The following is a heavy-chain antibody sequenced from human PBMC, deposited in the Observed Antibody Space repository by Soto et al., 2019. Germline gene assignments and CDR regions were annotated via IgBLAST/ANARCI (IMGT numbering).Heavy chain of an antibody. D-gene: IGHD3-9*01. J-gene: IGHJ5*02. CDR1: GGSVSSGSYY. Sequence: PSETLSLTCTVSGGSVSSGSYYWSWIRQPPGKGLEWIGYIYYSGSTNYNPSLKSRVTIPVDTSKNQFSLKLSSVTAADTAVYYCARDTTLYDILTGYSVAWFDPWGQGTLVTVSS. V-gene: IGHV4-61*01. CDR2: IYYSGST. CDR3: ARDTTLYDILTGYSVAWFDP.